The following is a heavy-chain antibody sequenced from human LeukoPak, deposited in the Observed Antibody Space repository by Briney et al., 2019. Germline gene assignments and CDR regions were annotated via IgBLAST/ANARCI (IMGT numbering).Heavy chain of an antibody. Sequence: VASVKVSCKASGYTFTGYYMHWVRQAPGQGLEWMGWINPNSGGTNYAQKFQGRVTMTEDTSTDTAYMELSSLRSEDTAVYYCATDTGAGYSSGWYAKEYNWFDPWGQGTLVTVSS. CDR1: GYTFTGYY. V-gene: IGHV1-2*02. J-gene: IGHJ5*02. CDR3: ATDTGAGYSSGWYAKEYNWFDP. D-gene: IGHD6-19*01. CDR2: INPNSGGT.